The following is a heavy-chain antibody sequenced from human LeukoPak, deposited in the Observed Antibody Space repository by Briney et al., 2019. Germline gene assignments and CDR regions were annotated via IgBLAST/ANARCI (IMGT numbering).Heavy chain of an antibody. D-gene: IGHD1-26*01. CDR3: ARADSGSSFDY. CDR2: IYYSGST. Sequence: SETLSLTCTVSGGSISSGGYYWSWIRQHPGKVLEWIGYIYYSGSTYYNPSLKSRVTISVDTSKNQFSLKLSSVTAADTAVYYCARADSGSSFDYWGQGTLVTVSS. J-gene: IGHJ4*02. V-gene: IGHV4-31*03. CDR1: GGSISSGGYY.